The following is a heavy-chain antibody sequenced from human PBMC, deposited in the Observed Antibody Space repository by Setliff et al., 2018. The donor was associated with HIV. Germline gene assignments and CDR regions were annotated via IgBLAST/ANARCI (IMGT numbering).Heavy chain of an antibody. J-gene: IGHJ4*02. CDR1: GITFSSYA. Sequence: GGSLRLSCAASGITFSSYAMSWVRQAPGKGLEWVSGISGSGGRTYYADSVKGRFTISRDNSKNTLYLQMNSLRAEDTAVYYCAKDPRGYNYGFPDFDYWGQGTLVTVSS. V-gene: IGHV3-23*01. CDR3: AKDPRGYNYGFPDFDY. CDR2: ISGSGGRT. D-gene: IGHD5-18*01.